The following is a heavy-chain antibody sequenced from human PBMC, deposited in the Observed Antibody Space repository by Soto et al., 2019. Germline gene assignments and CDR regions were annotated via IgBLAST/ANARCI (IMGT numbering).Heavy chain of an antibody. D-gene: IGHD3-9*01. J-gene: IGHJ6*02. CDR3: AREGDYDIYASYYGMDV. CDR2: INPNSGGT. CDR1: GYTFTGYY. Sequence: ASVKVSCKASGYTFTGYYMHWVRQAPGQGLEWMGWINPNSGGTNYAQKFQGRVTMTRDTSISTAYMELSRLRSDDTAVYYCAREGDYDIYASYYGMDVWGQGXTVTVSS. V-gene: IGHV1-2*02.